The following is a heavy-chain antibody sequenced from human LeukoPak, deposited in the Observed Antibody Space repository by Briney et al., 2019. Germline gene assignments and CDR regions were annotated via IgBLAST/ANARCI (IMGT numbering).Heavy chain of an antibody. Sequence: ASVKVSCKASGGTLSSYAISWVRQATGQGLERMGWISAYNGNTNYAQKLQGRVTMTTDTSTSTAYMELRSLRSDDTAVYYCARDERRNWGKGLEGAFDIWGQGTMVTVSS. CDR1: GGTLSSYA. J-gene: IGHJ3*02. CDR2: ISAYNGNT. CDR3: ARDERRNWGKGLEGAFDI. D-gene: IGHD7-27*01. V-gene: IGHV1-18*01.